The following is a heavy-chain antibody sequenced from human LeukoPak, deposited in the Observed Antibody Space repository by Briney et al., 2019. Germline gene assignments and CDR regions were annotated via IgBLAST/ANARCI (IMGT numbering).Heavy chain of an antibody. D-gene: IGHD3-22*01. Sequence: SETLSLTCAVSGGSISSGGYSWSWIRQPPGKGLEWIGYIYYSGSTYYNPSLKSRVTISVDTSKNQFSLKLSSVTAADTAVYYCAAPYYYYDSSGYYPPWGQGTLVTVSS. CDR3: AAPYYYYDSSGYYPP. CDR1: GGSISSGGYS. J-gene: IGHJ5*02. V-gene: IGHV4-30-2*03. CDR2: IYYSGST.